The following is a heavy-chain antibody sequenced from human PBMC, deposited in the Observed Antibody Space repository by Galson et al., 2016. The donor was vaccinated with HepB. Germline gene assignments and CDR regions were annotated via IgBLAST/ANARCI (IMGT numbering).Heavy chain of an antibody. J-gene: IGHJ6*02. CDR2: IYSGGTA. CDR3: ARVPGYYYGMDV. Sequence: SLRLSCAASGFVFSNFGLSWVRQAPGKGLEWVSVIYSGGTAYFADSGGSTYYAYADSVKGRFTISRDNSKNTLYPQMNSLRTEDTAVYYCARVPGYYYGMDVWGQGTTVTVSS. CDR1: GFVFSNFG. V-gene: IGHV3-53*01.